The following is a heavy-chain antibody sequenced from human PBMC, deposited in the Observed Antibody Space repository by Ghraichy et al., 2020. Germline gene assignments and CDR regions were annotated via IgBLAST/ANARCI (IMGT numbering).Heavy chain of an antibody. CDR3: ARENWGTLDF. V-gene: IGHV3-7*04. Sequence: LSLTCAASGFNFGTYWMAWVRQAPGKGLDWVANVRGDGSVAGSVDSVKGRFTFSRDNAKNSLYVQMNSLTDDDTAVYYCARENWGTLDFWGQGALVTVSS. CDR1: GFNFGTYW. CDR2: VRGDGSVA. D-gene: IGHD7-27*01. J-gene: IGHJ4*02.